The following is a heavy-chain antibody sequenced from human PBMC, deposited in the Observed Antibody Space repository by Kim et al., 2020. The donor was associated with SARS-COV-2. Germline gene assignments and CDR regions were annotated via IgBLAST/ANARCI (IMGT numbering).Heavy chain of an antibody. Sequence: SETLSLTCTVSGGSISSSSYYWGWIRQPPGKGLEWIGSIYYSGSTYYNPSLKSRFTISVDTSKNQFSLKLSSVTAADTAVYYCARRYSSSWYRFDPWGQGTLVTVSS. D-gene: IGHD6-13*01. J-gene: IGHJ5*02. CDR1: GGSISSSSYY. V-gene: IGHV4-39*01. CDR2: IYYSGST. CDR3: ARRYSSSWYRFDP.